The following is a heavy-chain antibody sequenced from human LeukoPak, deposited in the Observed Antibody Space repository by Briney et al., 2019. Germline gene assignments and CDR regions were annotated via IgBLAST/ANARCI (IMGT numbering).Heavy chain of an antibody. CDR2: ISGSGGST. Sequence: GGSLRLSCAASGFTFSSYAMSWVRQAPGKGLEWVSTISGSGGSTYYADSVKGRFTISRDNSKNTLYLQMNSLRAEDTAVYYCAKDGGKSPHNWFDPWGQGTLVTVSS. J-gene: IGHJ5*02. D-gene: IGHD3-16*01. CDR3: AKDGGKSPHNWFDP. CDR1: GFTFSSYA. V-gene: IGHV3-23*01.